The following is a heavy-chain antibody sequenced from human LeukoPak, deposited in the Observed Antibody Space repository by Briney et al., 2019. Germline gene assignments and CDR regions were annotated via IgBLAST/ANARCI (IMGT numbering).Heavy chain of an antibody. CDR2: IKQDGSEK. Sequence: GGSLRLSCAASGFTFSSYWMSWVRQAPGEGLEWVANIKQDGSEKYYVDSVKGRFTISRDNAKNSLYLQMNSLRAEDTAVYYCARVDGGYYSNWFDPWGQGTLVTVSS. CDR3: ARVDGGYYSNWFDP. V-gene: IGHV3-7*01. D-gene: IGHD3-22*01. CDR1: GFTFSSYW. J-gene: IGHJ5*02.